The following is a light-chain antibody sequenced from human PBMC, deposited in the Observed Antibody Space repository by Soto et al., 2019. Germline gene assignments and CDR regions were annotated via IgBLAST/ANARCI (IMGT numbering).Light chain of an antibody. CDR2: SVS. CDR1: QSVNSW. V-gene: IGKV1-5*01. J-gene: IGKJ1*01. Sequence: DIQMTQSHSTLSAYVGDRVTITCRASQSVNSWLAWYQQKPGRAPKLLIYSVSNLDSGVPSRFSGSGSGTEFTLTISSLQPDDFATYYCQQFSSYSRTFGQGTKVDIK. CDR3: QQFSSYSRT.